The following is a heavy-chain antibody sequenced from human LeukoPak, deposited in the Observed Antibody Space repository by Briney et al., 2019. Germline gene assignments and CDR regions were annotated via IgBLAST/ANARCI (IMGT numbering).Heavy chain of an antibody. D-gene: IGHD6-6*01. Sequence: GRSLRLSCAASGFTFTNYSVHWVRQAPSKGLEWVALISDDGSNKYYADSVKGRFTISRDNSKNTLYLQMSCVRGEDTAVYYCARTYGSSSDAFDIWGHGTMVTVSS. V-gene: IGHV3-30*04. J-gene: IGHJ3*02. CDR1: GFTFTNYS. CDR2: ISDDGSNK. CDR3: ARTYGSSSDAFDI.